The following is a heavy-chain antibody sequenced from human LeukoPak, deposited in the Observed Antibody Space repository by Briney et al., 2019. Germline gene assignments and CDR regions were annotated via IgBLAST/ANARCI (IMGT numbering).Heavy chain of an antibody. D-gene: IGHD6-6*01. CDR3: ARDAIAARPPYYYYYYYMDV. CDR1: GFTFSSYA. J-gene: IGHJ6*03. CDR2: ISCDGSNK. V-gene: IGHV3-30*01. Sequence: GGSLRLSCAASGFTFSSYAMHWVRQAPGKGLEWVAVISCDGSNKYYADSVKGRFTISRDNSKNTLYLQMNSLGAEDTAVYYCARDAIAARPPYYYYYYYMDVWGKGTTVTVSS.